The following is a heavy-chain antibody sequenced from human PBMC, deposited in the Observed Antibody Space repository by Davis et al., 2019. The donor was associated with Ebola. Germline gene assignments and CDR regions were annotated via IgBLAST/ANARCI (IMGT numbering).Heavy chain of an antibody. CDR2: IIPMLGIP. CDR3: ARDLGTAMATE. CDR1: GGTFSTYA. J-gene: IGHJ4*02. D-gene: IGHD5-18*01. V-gene: IGHV1-69*04. Sequence: AASVTVSCMASGGTFSTYAIDWVRQAPGQGLEWLGRIIPMLGIPNYAQRFQGRVTITADKSTSTAYMELSSLRSEDTAMYYCARDLGTAMATEWGQGTLVTVSS.